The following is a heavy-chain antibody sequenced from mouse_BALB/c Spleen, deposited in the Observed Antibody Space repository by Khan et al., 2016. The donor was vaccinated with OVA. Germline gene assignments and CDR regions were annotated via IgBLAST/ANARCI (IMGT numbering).Heavy chain of an antibody. V-gene: IGHV1-4*01. CDR2: INPSNGYT. Sequence: VQLQESGAELVRPGASVKLSCKASGYTFTSYTIHWIKKRPGQGLEWIGYINPSNGYTNYNQKFKDKATLTTDKSSTTAYLQLSSLTSEDSAVYSCVREKSYHRNYGWFDYWGQGTLVTVSA. CDR3: VREKSYHRNYGWFDY. J-gene: IGHJ3*01. CDR1: GYTFTSYT. D-gene: IGHD2-5*01.